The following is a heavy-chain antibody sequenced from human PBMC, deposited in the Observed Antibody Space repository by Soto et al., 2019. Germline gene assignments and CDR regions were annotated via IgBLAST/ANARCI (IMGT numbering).Heavy chain of an antibody. CDR1: GFSLSTSGVG. V-gene: IGHV2-5*02. D-gene: IGHD3-10*02. J-gene: IGHJ3*02. CDR2: IYWDDDK. Sequence: SGPTLVNPTQTLTLTCTFSGFSLSTSGVGVGWIRQPPGKALEWLALIYWDDDKRYSPSLKSRLTITKDTSKNQVVLTMTNMDPVDTATYYCAHSPLCCCCPSLQDPFDIWGKGTMDPVSS. CDR3: AHSPLCCCCPSLQDPFDI.